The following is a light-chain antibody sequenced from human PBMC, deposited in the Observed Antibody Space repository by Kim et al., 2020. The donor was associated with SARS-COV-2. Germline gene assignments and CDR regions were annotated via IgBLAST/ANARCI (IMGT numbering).Light chain of an antibody. V-gene: IGLV3-9*01. CDR1: NIGSKN. CDR3: QVWDSSTDV. J-gene: IGLJ1*01. CDR2: RDS. Sequence: SVALGQTARITCGGNNIGSKNVHWYQQKPGQAPVLVIYRDSNRPSGIPELFSGSNSGNTATLTISRAQAGDEADYYCQVWDSSTDVFGTGTKVTVL.